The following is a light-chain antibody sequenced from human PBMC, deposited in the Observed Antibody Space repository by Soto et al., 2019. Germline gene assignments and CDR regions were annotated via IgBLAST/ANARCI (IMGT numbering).Light chain of an antibody. Sequence: QSVLTQPPSASGSPGQSVTISCTGTSSDVGGYNYVSWYQQHPGKAPKVMIYEVTKRPSGVPDRFSGSKSDNTASLTVSGLQADDEADYYCSSYAGSNSWVFGGGTKLTV. CDR3: SSYAGSNSWV. CDR1: SSDVGGYNY. V-gene: IGLV2-8*01. CDR2: EVT. J-gene: IGLJ3*02.